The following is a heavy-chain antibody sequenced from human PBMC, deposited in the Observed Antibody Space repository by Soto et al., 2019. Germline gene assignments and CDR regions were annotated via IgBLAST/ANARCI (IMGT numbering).Heavy chain of an antibody. D-gene: IGHD5-18*01. Sequence: QMQLVQSGPEVKKPGTSVKVSCKPSGFTFSSSALQGVRPARGQRLEGIGGIVVVRDNTNYAQKFQERVTITRDMSTSAVYMELSSLRSEDTAVYYCAGLGGGYADYWGQGTLVSVSS. V-gene: IGHV1-58*01. CDR2: IVVVRDNT. CDR1: GFTFSSSA. CDR3: AGLGGGYADY. J-gene: IGHJ4*02.